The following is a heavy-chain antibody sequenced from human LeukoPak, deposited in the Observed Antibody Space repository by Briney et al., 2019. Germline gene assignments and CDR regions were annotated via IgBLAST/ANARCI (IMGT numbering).Heavy chain of an antibody. V-gene: IGHV3-53*01. D-gene: IGHD3-10*01. CDR3: ASGSGSYRTPYYYMDV. Sequence: QSGGSLRLSCVASGFTVSSNYMSWARQAPGKGLEWVSVIYSGGSTYYADSVKGRFTISRDNSKNTLYLQMNSLRAEDTAVYYCASGSGSYRTPYYYMDVWGTGTTVTVSS. CDR1: GFTVSSNY. CDR2: IYSGGST. J-gene: IGHJ6*03.